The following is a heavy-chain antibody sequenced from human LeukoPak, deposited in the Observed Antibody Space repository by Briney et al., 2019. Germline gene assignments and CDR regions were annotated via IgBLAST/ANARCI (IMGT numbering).Heavy chain of an antibody. CDR1: GGSFSGYY. J-gene: IGHJ5*02. V-gene: IGHV4-34*01. CDR2: INHSGST. Sequence: SETLSLTCAVYGGSFSGYYWSWIRQPPGKGLEWIGEINHSGSTNYNPSLKSRVTISVDTSKNQFSLKLSSVTAADTAVYYCARGKRYGSWFDPWGQGTLVTVSS. CDR3: ARGKRYGSWFDP. D-gene: IGHD3-10*01.